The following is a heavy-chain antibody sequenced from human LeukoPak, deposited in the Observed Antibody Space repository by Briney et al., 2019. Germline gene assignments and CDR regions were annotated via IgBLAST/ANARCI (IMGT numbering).Heavy chain of an antibody. J-gene: IGHJ5*02. D-gene: IGHD3-3*01. CDR2: MNPNSGNT. V-gene: IGHV1-8*01. CDR3: ARAGTYDFWSGYYLWFDP. CDR1: GYTFINYD. Sequence: GASVKVSCKASGYTFINYDINWVRQATGQGLEWMGWMNPNSGNTGYAQKLQGRVTMTRNTSISTAYMELSSLSSEDTAVYYCARAGTYDFWSGYYLWFDPWGQGTLVTVSS.